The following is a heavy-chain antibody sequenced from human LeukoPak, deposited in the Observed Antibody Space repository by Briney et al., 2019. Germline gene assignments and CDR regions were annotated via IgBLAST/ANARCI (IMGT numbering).Heavy chain of an antibody. J-gene: IGHJ1*01. D-gene: IGHD1-26*01. V-gene: IGHV3-23*01. CDR1: GFTFSIYA. CDR2: LSSSGGTT. CDR3: VRDSGSSYGYYFLH. Sequence: GESLRLSCAASGFTFSIYAMSWVRQVQGKGLEWVSGLSSSGGTTYYADSVKGRFSISRDNANNSLYLQMNSVRAEDTAVYYCVRDSGSSYGYYFLHWGQGTLVTVSS.